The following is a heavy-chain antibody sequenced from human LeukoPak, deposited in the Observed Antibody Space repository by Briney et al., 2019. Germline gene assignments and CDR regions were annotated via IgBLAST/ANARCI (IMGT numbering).Heavy chain of an antibody. CDR2: IYYSGST. CDR3: AREEYYGSGNWFDP. V-gene: IGHV4-59*01. D-gene: IGHD3-10*01. J-gene: IGHJ5*02. Sequence: KPSETLSLTCTVSGGSISSYYWSWIRQPPGKGLEWIGYIYYSGSTNYNPSLKSRVTISVDTSKNQFSLKLSSVTAADTAVYYCAREEYYGSGNWFDPWGQGTPVTVSS. CDR1: GGSISSYY.